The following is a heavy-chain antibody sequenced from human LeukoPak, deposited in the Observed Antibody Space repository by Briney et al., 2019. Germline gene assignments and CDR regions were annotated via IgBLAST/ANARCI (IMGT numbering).Heavy chain of an antibody. CDR3: AREVRCFDWPLHYYGMAV. V-gene: IGHV1-3*01. D-gene: IGHD3-9*01. Sequence: GASVKVSCKASGYTFTSYAMHWVRQAPGQRLEWMGWINAGNGNTKYSQKFQGRATITRDTSARTAHRELSSLRSEDTAVYYCAREVRCFDWPLHYYGMAVWGNGTTVTVSS. CDR2: INAGNGNT. CDR1: GYTFTSYA. J-gene: IGHJ6*04.